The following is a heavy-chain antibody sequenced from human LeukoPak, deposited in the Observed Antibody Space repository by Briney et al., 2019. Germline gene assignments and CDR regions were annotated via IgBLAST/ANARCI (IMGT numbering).Heavy chain of an antibody. CDR2: IYYSGST. Sequence: PSETLSLTCTVSGGSISSSSYYWGWIRQPPGKGLEWIGSIYYSGSTYYNPPLKSRVTISVDTSKNQFSLKLSSVTAADTAVYYCARLNWARFDYWGQGTLVTVSS. CDR1: GGSISSSSYY. D-gene: IGHD7-27*01. J-gene: IGHJ4*02. V-gene: IGHV4-39*01. CDR3: ARLNWARFDY.